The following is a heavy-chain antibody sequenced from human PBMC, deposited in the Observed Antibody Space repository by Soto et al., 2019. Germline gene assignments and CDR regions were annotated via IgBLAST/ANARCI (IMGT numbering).Heavy chain of an antibody. D-gene: IGHD2-2*03. CDR2: ISGSGTNT. J-gene: IGHJ4*02. Sequence: GGSLRLSCAASGFTFSNYAMTWVRQAPGKGLEWVSTISGSGTNTYYADSVRGRFTISRDNAKNSLYLQMNSLRAEETAVYYWVCWIRTSEVAPGYWGQVNLVTVSS. CDR1: GFTFSNYA. CDR3: VCWIRTSEVAPGY. V-gene: IGHV3-23*01.